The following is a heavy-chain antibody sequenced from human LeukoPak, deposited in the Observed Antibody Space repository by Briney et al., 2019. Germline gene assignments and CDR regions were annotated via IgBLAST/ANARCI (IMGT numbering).Heavy chain of an antibody. CDR3: ARIDTAMGY. CDR1: GYTFTSYY. Sequence: ASVKVSCKASGYTFTSYYMHWVRQAPGQGLEWMGIINPNSGGTNYAQKFQGRVTMTRDTSISTAYMELSRLRSDDTAVYYCARIDTAMGYWGQGTLVTVSS. J-gene: IGHJ4*02. CDR2: INPNSGGT. V-gene: IGHV1-2*02. D-gene: IGHD5-18*01.